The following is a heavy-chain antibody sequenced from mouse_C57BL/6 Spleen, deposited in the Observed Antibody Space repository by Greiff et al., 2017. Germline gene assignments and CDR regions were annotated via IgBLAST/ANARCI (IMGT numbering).Heavy chain of an antibody. CDR3: AREGGGYYGNWYFDV. D-gene: IGHD2-1*01. CDR1: GFTFTSYW. Sequence: QVQLQQPGAELVKPGASVKMSCTASGFTFTSYWITWVKQRPGQGLEWIGDIYPGSGSTNYNEKFKSKATLTVDTSSSTAYMQLSSLTSEDSAVYYCAREGGGYYGNWYFDVWGTGTTVTVSS. J-gene: IGHJ1*03. CDR2: IYPGSGST. V-gene: IGHV1-55*01.